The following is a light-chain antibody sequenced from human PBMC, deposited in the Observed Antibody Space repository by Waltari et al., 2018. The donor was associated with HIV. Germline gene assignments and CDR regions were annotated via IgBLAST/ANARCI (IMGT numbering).Light chain of an antibody. CDR2: GNT. CDR1: TANLRAGDH. CDR3: QSYDDSLSGSV. J-gene: IGLJ2*01. V-gene: IGLV1-40*01. Sequence: QSVLTQPPSVSGAPGPRVTISCTGNTANLRAGDHVHWYQHFQGTAPKLLIHGNTNRASGVPDRFSGSNSGSSASLAIAGLQAEDEADYHCQSYDDSLSGSVFGGGTKLTVL.